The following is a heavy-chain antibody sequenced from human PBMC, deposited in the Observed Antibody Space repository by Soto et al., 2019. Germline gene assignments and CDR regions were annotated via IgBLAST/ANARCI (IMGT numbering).Heavy chain of an antibody. Sequence: QVQLQESGPGLVKPSETLSLTCTVSGGSISSYYWSWIRQPPGKGLEWIGYIYYSGSTNYNPSLKSRVTISVDTSKNQFSLKLSSVTAADTAVYYCARLAIVATTTGGINDYWGQGTLVTVSS. CDR3: ARLAIVATTTGGINDY. V-gene: IGHV4-59*08. CDR2: IYYSGST. CDR1: GGSISSYY. J-gene: IGHJ4*02. D-gene: IGHD5-12*01.